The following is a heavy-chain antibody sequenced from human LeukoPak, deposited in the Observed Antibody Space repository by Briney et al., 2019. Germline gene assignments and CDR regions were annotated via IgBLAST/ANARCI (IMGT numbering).Heavy chain of an antibody. CDR2: ISSSGSTI. D-gene: IGHD6-13*01. V-gene: IGHV3-11*04. Sequence: GGSLRLSCAASGFTFSDYYMSWIRQAPGKGLEWVSYISSSGSTIYYADSVKGRFTISRDNAKNSLYLQMNSLRAEDTAVYYCTREEIAAAGTGAFDIWGQGTMVTVSS. CDR3: TREEIAAAGTGAFDI. CDR1: GFTFSDYY. J-gene: IGHJ3*02.